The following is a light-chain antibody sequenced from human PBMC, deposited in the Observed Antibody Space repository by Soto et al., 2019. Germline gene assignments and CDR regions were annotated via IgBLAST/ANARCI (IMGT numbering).Light chain of an antibody. CDR3: QEYNNYWT. CDR2: DAS. V-gene: IGKV3-11*01. J-gene: IGKJ1*01. CDR1: QSVSSY. Sequence: EIVLTQSPATLSLSPGERATLSCRASQSVSSYLAWYQQKPGQAPRLLIYDASNRATGIPARFSGSGSGTDFTLTISSLEPEDFATYYCQEYNNYWTFGQGTKVDI.